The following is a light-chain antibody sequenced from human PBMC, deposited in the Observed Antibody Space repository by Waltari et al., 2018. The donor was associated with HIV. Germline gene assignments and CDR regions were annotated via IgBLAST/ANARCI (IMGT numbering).Light chain of an antibody. Sequence: QSALTQPPSAPGSPGQSVTIPCTGSSSDVGSYNLVSWYQQHPGKAPKLVIYEGINRPSGVSNGFAGTKSGNTASLTSSGLQAEDGAEYCCCSYAGRSKWVFGGGTKVTVL. CDR1: SSDVGSYNL. J-gene: IGLJ3*02. CDR3: CSYAGRSKWV. V-gene: IGLV2-23*01. CDR2: EGI.